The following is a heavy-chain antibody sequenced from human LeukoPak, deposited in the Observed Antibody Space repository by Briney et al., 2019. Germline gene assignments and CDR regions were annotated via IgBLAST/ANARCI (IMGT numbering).Heavy chain of an antibody. Sequence: SQTLSLTCTVPGGSISSDYWSCIRQHPGKGLEWLGYIYYSGSTNYNPSLKSRITMSVDTSKNQCSLKLSSVTAAGTAVYYCARDNGDDDGNWFDPWGQGTLVTVSS. V-gene: IGHV4-59*01. CDR3: ARDNGDDDGNWFDP. J-gene: IGHJ5*02. CDR1: GGSISSDY. CDR2: IYYSGST. D-gene: IGHD4-17*01.